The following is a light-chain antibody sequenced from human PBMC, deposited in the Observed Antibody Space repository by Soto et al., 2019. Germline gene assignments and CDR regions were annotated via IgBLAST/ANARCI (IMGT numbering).Light chain of an antibody. Sequence: QSVLAQPRSVSGSPGQSVTISCTGSSSDVGAYNFASWYQQHPGAAPKLLIHDVNKRPPGVPDRFSASKSGNTASLTISGLQAEDEAEYYCCSYAGDYRYVFGSGTKVT. CDR2: DVN. CDR3: CSYAGDYRYV. V-gene: IGLV2-11*01. CDR1: SSDVGAYNF. J-gene: IGLJ1*01.